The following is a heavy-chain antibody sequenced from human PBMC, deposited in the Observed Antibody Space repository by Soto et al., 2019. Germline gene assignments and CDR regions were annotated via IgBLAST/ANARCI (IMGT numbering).Heavy chain of an antibody. CDR3: ATYCISTSHLPYYFDY. Sequence: QVQLQESGPGLVKPSQTLSLTCTVSGGSISSGDYYWSWIRQPPGKGLEWIGYIYYSGSTYYNPSLKSRVTIAVDTSKNQFSLKLSSVTAADTAVYYCATYCISTSHLPYYFDYWGQGTLVTVSS. D-gene: IGHD2-2*01. CDR1: GGSISSGDYY. V-gene: IGHV4-30-4*01. J-gene: IGHJ4*02. CDR2: IYYSGST.